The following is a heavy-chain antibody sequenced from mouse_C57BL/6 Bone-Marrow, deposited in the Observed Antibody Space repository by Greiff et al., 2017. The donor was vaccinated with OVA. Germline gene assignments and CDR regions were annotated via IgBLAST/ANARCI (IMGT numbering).Heavy chain of an antibody. CDR3: ARRGIYYGNYVAMDY. Sequence: VQLQQSGPVLVKPGASVKMSCKASGYTFTDYYMNWVKQSHGKSLEWIGVFNPYNGGTSYNQKFKGKATLTVDKSSSTAYMELNSLTSEDSAVYYCARRGIYYGNYVAMDYWGQGSSVTVSS. D-gene: IGHD2-1*01. CDR1: GYTFTDYY. CDR2: FNPYNGGT. J-gene: IGHJ4*01. V-gene: IGHV1-19*01.